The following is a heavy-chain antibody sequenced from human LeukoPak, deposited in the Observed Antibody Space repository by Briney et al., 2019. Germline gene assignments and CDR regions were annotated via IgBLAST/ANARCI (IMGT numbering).Heavy chain of an antibody. Sequence: GGSLRLSCAASGFTFSSYTMNWVRQAPGKGLEWVAVVSNDGTNKNYTESGKGRFTISRDNSKNTLYLQMNSLRDEDTAVYYCAKEGFGWYYYDNWGQGTLVTVSS. V-gene: IGHV3-30*18. D-gene: IGHD2-15*01. CDR3: AKEGFGWYYYDN. CDR2: VSNDGTNK. CDR1: GFTFSSYT. J-gene: IGHJ4*02.